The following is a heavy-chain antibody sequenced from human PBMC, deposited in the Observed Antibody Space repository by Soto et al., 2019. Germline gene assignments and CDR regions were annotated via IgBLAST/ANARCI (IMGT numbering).Heavy chain of an antibody. J-gene: IGHJ4*02. CDR1: GDTLSTYY. Sequence: VQLVQSGAEVKRPGASVKISCKASGDTLSTYYMHWARQAPGQGLEWMGIINPRSGKTNYPQKSQGSVTMTRDTSTTTVYMEPSILRSEDTAMYYCARGVGYSDSSGYPFDYWRQGPLVTVSS. D-gene: IGHD3-22*01. CDR3: ARGVGYSDSSGYPFDY. CDR2: INPRSGKT. V-gene: IGHV1-46*03.